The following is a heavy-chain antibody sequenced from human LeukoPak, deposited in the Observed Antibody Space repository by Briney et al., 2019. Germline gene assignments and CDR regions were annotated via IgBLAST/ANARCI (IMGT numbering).Heavy chain of an antibody. D-gene: IGHD6-13*01. CDR1: GFTFSSYW. V-gene: IGHV3-74*01. CDR3: ARGGGMRSWYDFDY. CDR2: INSDGSST. J-gene: IGHJ4*02. Sequence: PGGSLRLSCAASGFTFSSYWMHWVRQAPGKGLVWVSRINSDGSSTSYADSVKGRFTISRDNAKNTLYLQMNSLRAEDTAVNYCARGGGMRSWYDFDYWGQGTLVTVSS.